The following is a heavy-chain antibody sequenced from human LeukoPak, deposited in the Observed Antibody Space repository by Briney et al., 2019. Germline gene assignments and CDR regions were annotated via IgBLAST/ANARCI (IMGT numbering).Heavy chain of an antibody. CDR1: GFTFSSYA. Sequence: GGSLRLSCAASGFTFSSYAMSWVRQAPGKGLEWVSAISGRGGSTYYADSVKGRFTISRDNSKNTLYLQMNSLRAEDTAVYYCAKGTYYYDSSGYYHTQSHFDYWGQGTLVTVSS. V-gene: IGHV3-23*01. CDR2: ISGRGGST. J-gene: IGHJ4*02. CDR3: AKGTYYYDSSGYYHTQSHFDY. D-gene: IGHD3-22*01.